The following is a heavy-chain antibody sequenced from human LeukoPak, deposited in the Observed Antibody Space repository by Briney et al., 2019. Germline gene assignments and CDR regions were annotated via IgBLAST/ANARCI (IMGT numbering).Heavy chain of an antibody. Sequence: SSQTLSLTCTVSGGSISTGDYYWSRIRQPPWKGLEWIGYIYYSGNTYYNPSLNSRVTISVDTSKNQFSLRLNSVTAADTAVYYCARVLGDYVALDYWGQGTLVTVSS. V-gene: IGHV4-30-4*01. CDR2: IYYSGNT. CDR3: ARVLGDYVALDY. CDR1: GGSISTGDYY. J-gene: IGHJ4*02. D-gene: IGHD4-17*01.